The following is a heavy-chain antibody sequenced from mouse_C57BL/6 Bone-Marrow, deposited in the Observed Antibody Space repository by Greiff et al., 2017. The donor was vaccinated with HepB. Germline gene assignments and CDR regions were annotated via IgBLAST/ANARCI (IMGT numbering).Heavy chain of an antibody. J-gene: IGHJ2*01. CDR2: IYPGSGST. Sequence: QVQLQQPGAELVKPGASVKMSCKASGYTFTSYWITWVKQRPGQGLEWIGDIYPGSGSTNYNEKFKSKATLTVDTSSSTAYMQLSSLTSEDSAVYYCARWGLITTVVPANWEEGSFDYWGQGTTLTVSS. CDR1: GYTFTSYW. D-gene: IGHD1-1*01. V-gene: IGHV1-55*01. CDR3: ARWGLITTVVPANWEEGSFDY.